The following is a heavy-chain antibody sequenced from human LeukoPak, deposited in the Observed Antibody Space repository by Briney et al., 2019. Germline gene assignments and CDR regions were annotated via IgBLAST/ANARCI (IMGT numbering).Heavy chain of an antibody. V-gene: IGHV5-51*01. CDR3: ARHRSYYDFWSGYYTKGDAFDI. CDR1: GYSFTSYW. J-gene: IGHJ3*02. CDR2: IYPGDSDT. Sequence: GESLKISCKGSGYSFTSYWIGWVRQMPGKGLEWMGIIYPGDSDTRYSPSFQGQVTTSADKSISTAYLQWSSLKASDTAMYYCARHRSYYDFWSGYYTKGDAFDIWGQGTMVTVSS. D-gene: IGHD3-3*01.